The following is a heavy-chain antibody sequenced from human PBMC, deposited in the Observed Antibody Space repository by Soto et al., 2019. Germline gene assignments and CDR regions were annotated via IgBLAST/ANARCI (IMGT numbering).Heavy chain of an antibody. Sequence: PGESLKISCKGSGYSFTSYWISWVHQMPGKGLEWMGRIDPSDSYTNYSPSFQGHVTISADKSISTAYLQWSSLKASDTAMYYCARESITIFGVVITRHFDYWGQGTLVTVS. V-gene: IGHV5-10-1*01. J-gene: IGHJ4*02. CDR2: IDPSDSYT. D-gene: IGHD3-3*01. CDR1: GYSFTSYW. CDR3: ARESITIFGVVITRHFDY.